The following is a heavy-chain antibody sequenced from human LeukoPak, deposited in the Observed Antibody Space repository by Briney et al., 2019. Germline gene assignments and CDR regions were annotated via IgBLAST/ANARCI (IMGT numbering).Heavy chain of an antibody. D-gene: IGHD2-15*01. CDR2: IWYDGSNK. V-gene: IGHV3-33*01. CDR1: GFTFSSYG. CDR3: ARTASSGYCSGGSCYAEYFQH. J-gene: IGHJ1*01. Sequence: GRSLRLSCAASGFTFSSYGMHWVRQAPGKGLEWVAVIWYDGSNKYYADSVKGRFTISRDNSKNTLYLQMNSLRAEDTAVYYCARTASSGYCSGGSCYAEYFQHWGQGTLVTVSS.